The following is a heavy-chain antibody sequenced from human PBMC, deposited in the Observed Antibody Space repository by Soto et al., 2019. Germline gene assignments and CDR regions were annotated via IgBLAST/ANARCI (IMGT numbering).Heavy chain of an antibody. D-gene: IGHD3-22*01. CDR3: GKDLHHSSGYFFTVRLNAIDV. CDR1: GFTFSSYA. CDR2: MSYDGTNE. Sequence: QVQLVESGGGVVQPGRSLRLSCAASGFTFSSYAMQWVRQAPGKGLEWVALMSYDGTNEYYADSVKGRFTISRDNSKNTLFLQINSLRAEDTAVYYCGKDLHHSSGYFFTVRLNAIDVWGQGTTVTVSS. V-gene: IGHV3-30*18. J-gene: IGHJ6*01.